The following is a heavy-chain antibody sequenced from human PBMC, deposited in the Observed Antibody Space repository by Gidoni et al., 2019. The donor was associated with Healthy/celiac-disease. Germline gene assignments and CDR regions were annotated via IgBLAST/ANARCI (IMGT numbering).Heavy chain of an antibody. J-gene: IGHJ4*02. Sequence: QLQLQESGPGLVKPSETLSLTCTISGCSISSSSYSLGWIRQPPGKGLEWIGSIYYSGSNYYNPYIKSRVTISVDTAKNQFSLKLSSVTAEDTAVYYCERLGIAARVGSSRYWGQGTLVTVSS. CDR3: ERLGIAARVGSSRY. CDR1: GCSISSSSYS. V-gene: IGHV4-39*01. D-gene: IGHD6-6*01. CDR2: IYYSGSN.